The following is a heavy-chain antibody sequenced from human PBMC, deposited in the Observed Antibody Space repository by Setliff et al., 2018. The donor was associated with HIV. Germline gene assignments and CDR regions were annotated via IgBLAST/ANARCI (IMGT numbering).Heavy chain of an antibody. CDR3: ARQVNFWSGYFGY. CDR2: IIPIYGTP. CDR1: GGTFSSYS. Sequence: GASVKVSCKASGGTFSSYSINWVRQAPGQGLEWMGGIIPIYGTPNYAQKFQGRVTLTADESTSTAYMELSSLRSDDTAVYYCARQVNFWSGYFGYWGQGTLVTVSS. D-gene: IGHD3-3*01. V-gene: IGHV1-69*13. J-gene: IGHJ4*02.